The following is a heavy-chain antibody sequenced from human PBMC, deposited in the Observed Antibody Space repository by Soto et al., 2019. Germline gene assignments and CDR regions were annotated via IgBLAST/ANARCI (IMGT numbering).Heavy chain of an antibody. CDR1: GFTFSSYA. Sequence: QVQLVESGGGGVQPGRSLRLSCAASGFTFSSYAMHWVRQAPGKGLEWVAVISYDGSNKYYADSVKGRFTISRDNSKNTLYLQMNSLRAEDTAVYYCARDVRRSGYYLKDYWGQGTLVTVSS. J-gene: IGHJ4*02. D-gene: IGHD3-22*01. CDR3: ARDVRRSGYYLKDY. CDR2: ISYDGSNK. V-gene: IGHV3-30-3*01.